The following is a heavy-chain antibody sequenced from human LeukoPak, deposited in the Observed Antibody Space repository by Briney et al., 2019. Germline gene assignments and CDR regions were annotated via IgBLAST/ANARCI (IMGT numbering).Heavy chain of an antibody. CDR3: ARASTMVRGVIGTNWFDP. Sequence: SQTLSLTXTVSGGSISSGDYYWSWIRQPPGKGLEWIGYIYYSGSTYYNPSLKSRVTISVDTSKNQFSLKLSSVTAADTAVYYCARASTMVRGVIGTNWFDPWGQGTLVTVSS. J-gene: IGHJ5*02. CDR1: GGSISSGDYY. V-gene: IGHV4-30-4*08. CDR2: IYYSGST. D-gene: IGHD3-10*01.